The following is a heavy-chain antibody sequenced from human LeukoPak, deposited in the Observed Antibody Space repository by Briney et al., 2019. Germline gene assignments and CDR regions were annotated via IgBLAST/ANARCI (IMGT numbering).Heavy chain of an antibody. D-gene: IGHD4-17*01. V-gene: IGHV4-34*01. CDR3: GSLGYGDYGGGYYYYGMDV. J-gene: IGHJ6*02. CDR1: GGSFSGYY. Sequence: SETLSPTCAVYGGSFSGYYWSWIRQPPGKGLEWIGEINHSGSTNYNPSLKSRVTISVDTSKNQFSLKLSSVTAADTAVYYCGSLGYGDYGGGYYYYGMDVWGQGTTVTVSS. CDR2: INHSGST.